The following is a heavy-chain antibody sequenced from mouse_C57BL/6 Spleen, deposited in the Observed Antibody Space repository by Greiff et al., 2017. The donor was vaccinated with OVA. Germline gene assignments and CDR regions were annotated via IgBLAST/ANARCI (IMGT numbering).Heavy chain of an antibody. CDR2: IYPGDGDT. Sequence: QVQLKQSGPELVKPGASVKISCKASGYAFSSSWMNWVKQRPGKGLEWIGRIYPGDGDTNYNGKFKGKATLTADKSSSTAYMQLSSLTSEDSAVYFCARSYYSYAMDYWGQVTSVTVSS. CDR1: GYAFSSSW. D-gene: IGHD1-1*01. V-gene: IGHV1-82*01. CDR3: ARSYYSYAMDY. J-gene: IGHJ4*01.